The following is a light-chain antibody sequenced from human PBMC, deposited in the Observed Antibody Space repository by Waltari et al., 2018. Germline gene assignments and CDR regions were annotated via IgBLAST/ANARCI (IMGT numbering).Light chain of an antibody. CDR1: QSVGGY. CDR3: QQRAGWPLYS. J-gene: IGKJ2*01. CDR2: GAS. Sequence: EIVLTQSPDTLSLSPGERATLSCRARQSVGGYLAWYHHKPGQAPRLLISGASNRATGIPARFSGSGSGTDFTLTISSLEPEDFAVYYCQQRAGWPLYSFGQGTRLEI. V-gene: IGKV3-11*01.